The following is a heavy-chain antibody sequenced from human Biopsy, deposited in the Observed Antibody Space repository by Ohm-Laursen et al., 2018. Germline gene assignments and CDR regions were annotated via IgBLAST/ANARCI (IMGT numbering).Heavy chain of an antibody. CDR2: ISANSGNT. J-gene: IGHJ4*02. CDR1: GYTLAGFG. CDR3: ARGMAVAVTLYYFDY. V-gene: IGHV1-18*01. D-gene: IGHD6-19*01. Sequence: GSSVKVSCKASGYTLAGFGVGWVRQAPGRGLEWMGWISANSGNTNYAQKFQGRVTMTADTSTSTAYMELRSLTSDDTAIYYCARGMAVAVTLYYFDYWGQGSLLTVSS.